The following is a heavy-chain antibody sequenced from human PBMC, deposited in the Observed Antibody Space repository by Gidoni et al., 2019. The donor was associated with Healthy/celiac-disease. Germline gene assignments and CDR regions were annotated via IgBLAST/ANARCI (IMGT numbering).Heavy chain of an antibody. V-gene: IGHV3-48*02. J-gene: IGHJ5*02. CDR3: ARWGYSYGYDWFDP. CDR1: GFTFSSYS. CDR2: ISSSSSTI. Sequence: EVQLVESGGGLVQPGGSLRLSCAASGFTFSSYSMNWVRQAPGKGLEWVSYISSSSSTIYYADSVKGRFTISRDNAKNSLYLQMNSLRDEDTAVYYCARWGYSYGYDWFDPWGQGTLVTVSS. D-gene: IGHD5-18*01.